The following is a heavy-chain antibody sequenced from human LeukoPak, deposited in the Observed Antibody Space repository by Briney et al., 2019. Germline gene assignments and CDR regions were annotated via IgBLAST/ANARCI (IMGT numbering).Heavy chain of an antibody. J-gene: IGHJ5*02. CDR2: ISSSSSYI. CDR1: GFTFSSYS. CDR3: ARVLADLGLPDWFDP. D-gene: IGHD1-14*01. V-gene: IGHV3-21*01. Sequence: GGSLRLSCAASGFTFSSYSMNWVRQAPGKGLEWVSSISSSSSYIYYADSVKGRFTISRDNAKNSLYLQMNSLRAEDTAVYYCARVLADLGLPDWFDPWGQGTLVTVSS.